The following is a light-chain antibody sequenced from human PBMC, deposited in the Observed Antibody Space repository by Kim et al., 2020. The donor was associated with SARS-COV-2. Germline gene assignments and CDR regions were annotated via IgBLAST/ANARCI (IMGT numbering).Light chain of an antibody. CDR3: QQRSNWPLT. CDR1: MYVSSY. J-gene: IGKJ4*01. V-gene: IGKV3-11*01. CDR2: DAS. Sequence: LSPSERASLSGRASMYVSSYLARYQQKPGQAPGLLILDASDRATCMPARLSGSVSRTSFTLTVSSLVPKYYAVYYCQQRSNWPLTFGGGTKVYIK.